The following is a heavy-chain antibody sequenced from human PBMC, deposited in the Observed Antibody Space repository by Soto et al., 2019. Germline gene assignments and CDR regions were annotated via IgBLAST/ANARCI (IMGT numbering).Heavy chain of an antibody. D-gene: IGHD3-3*01. J-gene: IGHJ6*02. CDR1: GYTFTSYG. Sequence: ASVKVSCKASGYTFTSYGISWVLQAPGQGLEWMGWISAYNGNTNYAQKLQGRVTMTTDTSTSTAYMELRSLRSDDTAVYYCARHGRPADRFGVVTQGYYGMDVWGQGTTVTVSS. CDR3: ARHGRPADRFGVVTQGYYGMDV. CDR2: ISAYNGNT. V-gene: IGHV1-18*01.